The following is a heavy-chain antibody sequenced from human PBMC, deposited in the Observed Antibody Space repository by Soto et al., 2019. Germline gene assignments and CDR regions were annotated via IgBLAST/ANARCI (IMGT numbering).Heavy chain of an antibody. CDR1: GFRFGEHS. CDR2: ITSSGDSI. V-gene: IGHV3-48*02. CDR3: ARLPKGSMVTS. D-gene: IGHD2-21*02. Sequence: GGSLSLSCAASGFRFGEHSMNWVRQAPGKGLEWLSYITSSGDSIYYADSVKGRFTVSRDNAKNSLFLHMNSLRDDDTAVYYCARLPKGSMVTSWGQGTLFAVSS. J-gene: IGHJ4*02.